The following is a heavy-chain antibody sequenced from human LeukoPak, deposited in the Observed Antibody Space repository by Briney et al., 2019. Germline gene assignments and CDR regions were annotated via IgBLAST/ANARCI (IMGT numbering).Heavy chain of an antibody. D-gene: IGHD6-13*01. CDR3: AKRTSGSSWYSSDY. Sequence: GGSLRLSCAASGFTFSSFAMNWVRQAPGKGLEWVSTMSGDATNTYYADSVKGRFTISRDNSKNTLYLQMNSLRAEDTAVYYCAKRTSGSSWYSSDYWGQGTLVTVSS. V-gene: IGHV3-23*01. CDR1: GFTFSSFA. J-gene: IGHJ4*02. CDR2: MSGDATNT.